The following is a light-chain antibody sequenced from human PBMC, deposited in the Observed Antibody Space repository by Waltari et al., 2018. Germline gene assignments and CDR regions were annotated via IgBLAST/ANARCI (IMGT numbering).Light chain of an antibody. Sequence: QMTQSPSSLSASVGDRVTITCRASQGIDNFLAWYQQKPGKAPRLLIYGACTLQSGAPSRFSGSMSGTDFTLTISDLQPDDVATYYCQRYDSVPRTFGQGTKVEI. V-gene: IGKV1-27*01. J-gene: IGKJ1*01. CDR1: QGIDNF. CDR3: QRYDSVPRT. CDR2: GAC.